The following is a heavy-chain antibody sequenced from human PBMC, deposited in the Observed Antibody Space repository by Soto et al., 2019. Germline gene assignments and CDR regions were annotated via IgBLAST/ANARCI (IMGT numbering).Heavy chain of an antibody. V-gene: IGHV4-39*01. CDR1: GGSISSSSYY. CDR3: ARQGAGKGDY. CDR2: IYYSGST. Sequence: QLQLQESGPGLVKPSETLSLTCTVSGGSISSSSYYWGWIRQPPGKRLEWFGSIYYSGSTYYNPSLKSRVTISVDTSKNQFSLKLSSVTAADTAVYYCARQGAGKGDYWGQGTLVTVSS. D-gene: IGHD1-1*01. J-gene: IGHJ4*02.